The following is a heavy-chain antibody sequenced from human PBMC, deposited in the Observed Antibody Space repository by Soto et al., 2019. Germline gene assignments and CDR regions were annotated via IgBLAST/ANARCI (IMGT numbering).Heavy chain of an antibody. CDR3: ARDLGSGYDPGDY. J-gene: IGHJ4*02. D-gene: IGHD5-12*01. CDR1: GDTFTIFA. Sequence: QVQLVQSGAEVKKPGSSVKVSCKASGDTFTIFAISWVRQAPGQGLAWMGGIIPTIGTTNYAQRFQGRITITGDESTGTAYMELSSLKSEDTAVYYCARDLGSGYDPGDYWGQGTLVTVSS. CDR2: IIPTIGTT. V-gene: IGHV1-69*12.